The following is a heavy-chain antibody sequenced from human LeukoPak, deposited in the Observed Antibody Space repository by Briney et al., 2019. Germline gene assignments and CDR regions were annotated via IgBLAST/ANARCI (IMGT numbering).Heavy chain of an antibody. V-gene: IGHV3-23*01. CDR1: GFTLSIYA. D-gene: IGHD1-26*01. J-gene: IGHJ3*02. CDR2: ISGSGEST. Sequence: RGCLRLSCAASGFTLSIYATSWVRQPPGRGRGWVSGISGSGESTYYADSVKGRSTIYREKSKITLYVQVNSLSAEVTAVDYCAKRAGLLQAFDIWGQGTMVTVSS. CDR3: AKRAGLLQAFDI.